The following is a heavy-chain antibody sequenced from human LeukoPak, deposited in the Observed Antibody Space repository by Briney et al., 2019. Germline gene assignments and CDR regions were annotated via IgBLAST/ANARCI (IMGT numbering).Heavy chain of an antibody. D-gene: IGHD5-18*01. CDR3: ARKPWIQLWSFFDY. Sequence: SETLSLTCAVYGGSFSGYYWSWIRQPPGKGLEWIGEINHSGSTKYNPSLKSRVTISVDTSKNQFSLKLSSVTAADTAVYYCARKPWIQLWSFFDYWGQGTLVTVSS. CDR1: GGSFSGYY. V-gene: IGHV4-34*01. J-gene: IGHJ4*02. CDR2: INHSGST.